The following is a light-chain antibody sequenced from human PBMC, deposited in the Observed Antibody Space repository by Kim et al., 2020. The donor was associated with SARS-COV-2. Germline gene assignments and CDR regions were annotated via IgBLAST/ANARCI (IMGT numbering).Light chain of an antibody. CDR3: QQYDNLPPLT. CDR2: DAS. CDR1: QDISNY. Sequence: DIQMTQSPSSLSGSVGDRVTITCQVSQDISNYLNWYQQKPGKAPKLLIYDASNLETGVPSRFSGSGSGTDFTFTISSLQPEDIATYYCQQYDNLPPLTFGGGTKVDIK. J-gene: IGKJ4*01. V-gene: IGKV1-33*01.